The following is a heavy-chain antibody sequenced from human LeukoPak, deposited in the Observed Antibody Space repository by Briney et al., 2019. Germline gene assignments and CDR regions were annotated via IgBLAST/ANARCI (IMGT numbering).Heavy chain of an antibody. V-gene: IGHV3-23*01. Sequence: GGSLRLSCGASGFTFSTYGMSWVRQAPGKGLEWVSGISGSGGRTYYADSVKGRFTISRDNAKNSLYLQMNSLRAEDTAVYYCARTSSLGGSGSYYFDYWGQGTLVTVSS. CDR1: GFTFSTYG. J-gene: IGHJ4*02. CDR2: ISGSGGRT. CDR3: ARTSSLGGSGSYYFDY. D-gene: IGHD3-10*01.